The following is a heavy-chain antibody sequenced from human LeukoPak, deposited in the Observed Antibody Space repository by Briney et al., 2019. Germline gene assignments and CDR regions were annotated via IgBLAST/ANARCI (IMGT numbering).Heavy chain of an antibody. V-gene: IGHV1-3*03. D-gene: IGHD2/OR15-2a*01. J-gene: IGHJ4*02. CDR3: ARRGYYYYLDY. Sequence: GASVHVSCKASGYTFTSYAMHWLRQAPGQRLDWMGWINAGNGNTKYSQELQGRVTITRDTSASTAYMELSSLRSEDMAVYYCARRGYYYYLDYGGQGPLVTVSS. CDR2: INAGNGNT. CDR1: GYTFTSYA.